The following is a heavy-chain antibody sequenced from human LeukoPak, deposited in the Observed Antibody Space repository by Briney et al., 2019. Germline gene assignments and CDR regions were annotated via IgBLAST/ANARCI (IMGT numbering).Heavy chain of an antibody. J-gene: IGHJ4*02. CDR2: ISGSGGST. CDR1: YA. Sequence: YAMSWXRXAPGKGLEWVSAISGSGGSTYYADSVKGRFTISRDNSKNTLYLQMNSLRAEDTAVYYCAKDRMGIFDYWGQGTLVTVSS. D-gene: IGHD7-27*01. CDR3: AKDRMGIFDY. V-gene: IGHV3-23*01.